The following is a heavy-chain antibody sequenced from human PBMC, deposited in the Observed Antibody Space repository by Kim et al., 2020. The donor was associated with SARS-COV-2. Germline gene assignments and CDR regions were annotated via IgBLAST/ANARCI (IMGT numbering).Heavy chain of an antibody. V-gene: IGHV3-7*01. CDR1: GFSFRSDW. CDR2: IKEDGSEK. D-gene: IGHD3-16*02. CDR3: ARYRIGLAY. Sequence: GGSLRLSCAASGFSFRSDWMTWVRQAPGKGLEWVASIKEDGSEKYYVDSVKGRFTISRDNAENSLYLQMNSLRDEDTAVYYCARYRIGLAYRGQGTLVIV. J-gene: IGHJ4*02.